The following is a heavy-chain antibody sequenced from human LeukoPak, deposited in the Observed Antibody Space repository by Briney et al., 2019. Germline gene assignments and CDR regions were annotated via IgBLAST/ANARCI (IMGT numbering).Heavy chain of an antibody. J-gene: IGHJ6*02. D-gene: IGHD3-10*01. CDR3: AKVGDYYGSGSYYNVDYYGMDV. CDR2: ISVSGGST. V-gene: IGHV3-23*01. CDR1: GFTFSSYA. Sequence: GGSLRLSCAASGFTFSSYAMSWVRQAPGKGLEWVSAISVSGGSTYYADSVKGRFTISRDNSKNTLYLQMNSLRAEDTAVYYCAKVGDYYGSGSYYNVDYYGMDVWGQGTTVTVSS.